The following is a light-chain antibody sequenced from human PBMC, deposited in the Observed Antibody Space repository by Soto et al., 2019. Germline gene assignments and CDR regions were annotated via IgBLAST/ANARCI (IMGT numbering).Light chain of an antibody. V-gene: IGKV2-28*01. CDR3: MQARQSLT. CDR1: QSLLHNNGYNY. CDR2: LGS. J-gene: IGKJ5*01. Sequence: IVMRQSHLSLPVTPGEPSSISCSSNQSLLHNNGYNYLDWYMQKPGQSPQLLIYLGSNRASGVPDRFSGSGSGTDFTLKISRVEAADVGVYYCMQARQSLTFGQGTRLEI.